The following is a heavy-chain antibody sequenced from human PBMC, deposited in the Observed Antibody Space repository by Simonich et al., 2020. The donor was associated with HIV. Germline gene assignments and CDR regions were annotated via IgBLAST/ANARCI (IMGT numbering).Heavy chain of an antibody. CDR2: IYSGGST. CDR3: ARATAVAGRGGYFDY. V-gene: IGHV3-53*01. Sequence: EVQLVESGGGLIQPGGSLRLSCAASGFTGSSNYMSWVRQAPGRGLEWVSVIYSGGSTYDANSVKGRFPISRDNSKNTLDLQINSLRAEDTAVYYCARATAVAGRGGYFDYWGQGTLVTVSS. J-gene: IGHJ4*02. D-gene: IGHD6-19*01. CDR1: GFTGSSNY.